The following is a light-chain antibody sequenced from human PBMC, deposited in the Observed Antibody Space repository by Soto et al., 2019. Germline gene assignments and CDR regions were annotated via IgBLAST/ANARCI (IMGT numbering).Light chain of an antibody. Sequence: DIVMTQSPATLSVSPGERATLSCRASQGVSTNLAWYQQKRGQAPRLLIYAASTRATGIPARFSGSGSGTEFTLTISSLQSGDFAVYYCQQYDDWPETFGQGTKVDIK. V-gene: IGKV3-15*01. J-gene: IGKJ1*01. CDR1: QGVSTN. CDR3: QQYDDWPET. CDR2: AAS.